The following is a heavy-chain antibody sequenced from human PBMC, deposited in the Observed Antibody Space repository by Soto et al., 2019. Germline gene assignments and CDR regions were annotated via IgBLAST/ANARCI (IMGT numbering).Heavy chain of an antibody. CDR1: GFTFSDYY. Sequence: GGSLRLSCAASGFTFSDYYIHWIRRAPGKGLEWISYISGNGEIIQYAASARGRFTISRDNAENSVYLEMDSLRAEDAALYYCARDVDADFRTDFDYWGRGTLVTVSS. V-gene: IGHV3-11*01. J-gene: IGHJ4*02. D-gene: IGHD4-17*01. CDR2: ISGNGEII. CDR3: ARDVDADFRTDFDY.